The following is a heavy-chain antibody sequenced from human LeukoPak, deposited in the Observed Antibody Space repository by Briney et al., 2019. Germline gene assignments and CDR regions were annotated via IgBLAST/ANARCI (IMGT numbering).Heavy chain of an antibody. CDR1: GGSFSGYY. Sequence: NPSETLSLTCAVYGGSFSGYYWSWIRQPPGKGLEWIGNIYYGGGTYYTPSLKGRVTISVDTSMNQFSLKLNSVTAADTAVYYCARRTKWFDPWGQGTLVTVSS. J-gene: IGHJ5*02. D-gene: IGHD2-8*01. V-gene: IGHV4-34*01. CDR2: IYYGGGT. CDR3: ARRTKWFDP.